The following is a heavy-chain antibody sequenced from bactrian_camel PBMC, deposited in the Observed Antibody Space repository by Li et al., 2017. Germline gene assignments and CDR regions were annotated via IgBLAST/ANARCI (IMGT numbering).Heavy chain of an antibody. CDR2: FYSDTGNNA. J-gene: IGHJ4*01. CDR1: GFTFSSYV. D-gene: IGHD2*01. CDR3: AAFCSGGYWSFKY. Sequence: HVQLVESGGGLVQPGGSLRLSCAASGFTFSSYVMTWVRQAPGKGLEWVSSFYSDTGNNAHYAGSVAGRFTVSKDNAKNALYLQMDNLRPEDTAMYYCAAFCSGGYWSFKYWGQGTQVTVS. V-gene: IGHV3-2*01.